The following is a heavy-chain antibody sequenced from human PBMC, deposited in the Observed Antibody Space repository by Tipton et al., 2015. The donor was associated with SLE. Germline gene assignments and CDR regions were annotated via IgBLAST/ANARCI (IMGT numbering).Heavy chain of an antibody. V-gene: IGHV3-23*01. CDR3: AKGRGYCSGGSCAGGY. J-gene: IGHJ4*02. Sequence: SLRLSCAASGFTFSSYAMSWVRQAPGKGLEWVSAISGSGDSTYYADSVKGRFTISRDNSKNTLYLQMNSLRAEDTAVYYCAKGRGYCSGGSCAGGYWGQGTLVTVSS. CDR1: GFTFSSYA. D-gene: IGHD2-15*01. CDR2: ISGSGDST.